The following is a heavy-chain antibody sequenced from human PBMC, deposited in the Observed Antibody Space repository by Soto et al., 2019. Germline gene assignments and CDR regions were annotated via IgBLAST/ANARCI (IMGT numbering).Heavy chain of an antibody. J-gene: IGHJ3*02. CDR1: GGSISSGGYS. V-gene: IGHV4-30-2*01. CDR3: XVSEPRARTVHNTAPPTRGAISGDRTRNKCTFKRSSGTAADTAWEYCAGRITRSDEAFEI. D-gene: IGHD6-13*01. CDR2: IYHSGST. Sequence: SETLSLPCAVSGGSISSGGYSWSWIRQPPGSGLEWIGYIYHSGSTYSTPSLKRRGNISVDRSKNQCSLTLSSVTATATAMAWSXVSEPRARTVHNTAPPTRGAISGDRTRNKCTFKRSSGTAADTAWEYCAGRITRSDEAFEIGGQGTRVTASS.